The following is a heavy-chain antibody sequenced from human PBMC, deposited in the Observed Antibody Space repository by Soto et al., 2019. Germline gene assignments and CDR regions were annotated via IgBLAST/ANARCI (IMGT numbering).Heavy chain of an antibody. CDR3: ARAKIITTLDY. CDR2: INAGNGYT. V-gene: IGHV1-3*01. J-gene: IGHJ4*02. Sequence: QVQLVQSGAEGKKPGASVKVSCETSGYTFANYPMHWVRQAPGQTLEWMGWINAGNGYTKYSQKFQGRVTITRDTSASIAYMELSSLRREDTAVYYCARAKIITTLDYWGQGTLFTVSS. CDR1: GYTFANYP. D-gene: IGHD3-10*01.